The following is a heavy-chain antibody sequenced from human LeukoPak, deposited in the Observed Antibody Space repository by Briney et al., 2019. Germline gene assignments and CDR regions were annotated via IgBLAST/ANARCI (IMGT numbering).Heavy chain of an antibody. CDR2: ISSSSSYI. CDR3: ARLAVAGNFFDY. J-gene: IGHJ4*02. CDR1: GFTFSSYE. V-gene: IGHV3-21*01. D-gene: IGHD6-19*01. Sequence: GGSLRLSCAASGFTFSSYEMNWVRQAPGKGLEWVSSISSSSSYIYYADSVKGRFTISRDNAKNSLYLQMSSLRAEDTAVYYCARLAVAGNFFDYWGQGTLVTVSS.